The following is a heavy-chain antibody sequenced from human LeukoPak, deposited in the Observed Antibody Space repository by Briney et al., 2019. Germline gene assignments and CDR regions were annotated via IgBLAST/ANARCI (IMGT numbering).Heavy chain of an antibody. J-gene: IGHJ4*02. CDR1: GFTLSNYW. D-gene: IGHD1-26*01. Sequence: GGSLRLSCEASGFTLSNYWMHWVRQAPGKGLVWVSRINNDGSTTVYADSVKGRFTISRDNAKNTLFLQTSSLRAEDTAVYYCARGRMGTTTYYSDYWGQGTLVTVSS. CDR2: INNDGSTT. CDR3: ARGRMGTTTYYSDY. V-gene: IGHV3-74*01.